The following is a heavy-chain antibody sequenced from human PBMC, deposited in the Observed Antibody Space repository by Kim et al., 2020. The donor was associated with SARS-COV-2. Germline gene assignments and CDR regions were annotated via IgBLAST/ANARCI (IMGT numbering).Heavy chain of an antibody. CDR3: ARDSDYYDSSGPGY. J-gene: IGHJ4*02. Sequence: YAASVRDRITISRDKSKTTLYLQMNSLRAEDTAVYYCARDSDYYDSSGPGYWGQGTLVTVSS. D-gene: IGHD3-22*01. V-gene: IGHV3-33*01.